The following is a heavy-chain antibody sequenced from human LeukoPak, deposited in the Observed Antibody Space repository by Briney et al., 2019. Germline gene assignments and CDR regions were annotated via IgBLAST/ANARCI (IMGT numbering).Heavy chain of an antibody. V-gene: IGHV1-18*01. Sequence: ASVKVSCKASGYTFTSYGISWVRQAPGQGLEWMGWFSAYNGNTNYAQKLQGRVTMTTDTSTSTAYMELRSLRSDDTAVYYCARGARQYYDSSGYYLDYWGQGTLVTVSS. CDR2: FSAYNGNT. CDR3: ARGARQYYDSSGYYLDY. CDR1: GYTFTSYG. J-gene: IGHJ4*02. D-gene: IGHD3-22*01.